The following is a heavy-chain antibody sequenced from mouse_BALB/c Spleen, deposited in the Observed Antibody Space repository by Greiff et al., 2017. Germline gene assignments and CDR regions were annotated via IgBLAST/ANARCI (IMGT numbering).Heavy chain of an antibody. Sequence: LVKTGASVKISCKASGYSFTGYYMHWVKQSHGKSLEWIGYISCYNGATSYNQKFKGKATFTVDTSSSTAYMQFNSLTSEDSAVYYCASSYDYGIGLFAYWGQGALVTVSA. CDR1: GYSFTGYY. CDR2: ISCYNGAT. J-gene: IGHJ3*01. V-gene: IGHV1S34*01. D-gene: IGHD2-4*01. CDR3: ASSYDYGIGLFAY.